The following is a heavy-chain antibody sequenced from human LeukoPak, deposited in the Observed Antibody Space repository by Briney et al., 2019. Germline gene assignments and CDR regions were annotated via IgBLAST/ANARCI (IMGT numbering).Heavy chain of an antibody. J-gene: IGHJ4*02. CDR2: IYYSGST. D-gene: IGHD5-24*01. V-gene: IGHV4-59*01. CDR1: GGSISSYY. Sequence: SETLSPTCTVSGGSISSYYWSWIRQPPGKGLEWIGYIYYSGSTNYNPSLKSRVTISVDTSKNQFSLKLSSVTAADTAVYYCAREPRDGYNLFDYWGQGTLVTVSS. CDR3: AREPRDGYNLFDY.